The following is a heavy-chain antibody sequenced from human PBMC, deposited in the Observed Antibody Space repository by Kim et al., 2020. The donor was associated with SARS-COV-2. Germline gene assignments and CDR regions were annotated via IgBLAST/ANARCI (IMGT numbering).Heavy chain of an antibody. J-gene: IGHJ4*02. CDR2: IIPIFVTT. D-gene: IGHD5-12*01. CDR3: SRPAYSGYEPYFFDS. Sequence: SVKVSCKASGGTFNNYAITWVRQAPGQGLEWMGGIIPIFVTTNYAQKFQGRVTITADESTNTAYMELTSLTSEDTAVYYCSRPAYSGYEPYFFDSWGQGTLVTVSS. V-gene: IGHV1-69*13. CDR1: GGTFNNYA.